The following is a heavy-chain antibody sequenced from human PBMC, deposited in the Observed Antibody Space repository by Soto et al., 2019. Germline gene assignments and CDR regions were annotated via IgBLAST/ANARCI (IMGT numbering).Heavy chain of an antibody. CDR2: ISSSSSYI. CDR3: ARWGQQLADYYYYGMDV. V-gene: IGHV3-21*01. CDR1: GFTFSSYS. J-gene: IGHJ6*02. Sequence: EVQLVESGGGLVKPGGSLRLSCAASGFTFSSYSMNWVRQAPGKGLEWVSSISSSSSYIYYADSVKGRSTISRDNAKNSLYLQMNSLRAEDTAVYYCARWGQQLADYYYYGMDVWGQGTTVTVSS. D-gene: IGHD6-13*01.